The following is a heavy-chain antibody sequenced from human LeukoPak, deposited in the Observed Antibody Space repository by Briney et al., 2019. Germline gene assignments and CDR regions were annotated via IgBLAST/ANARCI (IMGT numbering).Heavy chain of an antibody. V-gene: IGHV4-61*01. Sequence: PSETLSLTCTVSGGSISGSSYYWSWIRQPPGKGLEWIGYIYYSGSTNYNPSLKSRVTISVDTSKNQFSLKLSSVTAADTAVYYCARSKLLWFGEFLDAFDIWGQGTMVTVSS. CDR1: GGSISGSSYY. CDR3: ARSKLLWFGEFLDAFDI. CDR2: IYYSGST. J-gene: IGHJ3*02. D-gene: IGHD3-10*01.